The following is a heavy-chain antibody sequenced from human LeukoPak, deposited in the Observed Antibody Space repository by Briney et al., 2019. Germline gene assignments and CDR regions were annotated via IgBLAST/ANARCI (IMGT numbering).Heavy chain of an antibody. D-gene: IGHD2-15*01. CDR2: ISSSGSAT. Sequence: PGGSLRLSCAASGFAFGDYYMSWIRQAPGKGLEWVSYISSSGSATFYADSVKGRFTISRDNAKNSLYLQMNSLRAEDTAVYYCASLYSDPDAFDIWGQGTMVTVSS. CDR1: GFAFGDYY. J-gene: IGHJ3*02. CDR3: ASLYSDPDAFDI. V-gene: IGHV3-11*01.